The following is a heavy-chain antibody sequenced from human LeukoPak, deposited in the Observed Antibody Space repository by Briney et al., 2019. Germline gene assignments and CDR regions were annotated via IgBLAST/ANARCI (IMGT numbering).Heavy chain of an antibody. J-gene: IGHJ4*01. CDR1: GFTFSSYA. Sequence: GWSLRLSCAASGFTFSSYAMSWVRHAPRKGLEWVSVVSGSGSSTDYADSVTGRFTISRDNSKNTLYLQVSSLSDEDTAVYYCAKMNVLTGYYTPNFDFWGQGTLATVSS. CDR3: AKMNVLTGYYTPNFDF. CDR2: VSGSGSST. V-gene: IGHV3-23*01. D-gene: IGHD3-9*01.